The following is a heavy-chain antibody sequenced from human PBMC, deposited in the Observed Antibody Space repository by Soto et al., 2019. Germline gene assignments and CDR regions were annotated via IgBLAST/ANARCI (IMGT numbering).Heavy chain of an antibody. CDR2: IYYSGST. Sequence: AETLSLTCTVSGGSISSYYWSWVRQPPGKGLEWVGYIYYSGSTNYSPSLKSRGTISVDTSKNQFSLKLNSVTAADTAVYYCARGEEYDILTGYYINWFDPWGQGTLVTVSS. J-gene: IGHJ5*02. CDR3: ARGEEYDILTGYYINWFDP. CDR1: GGSISSYY. V-gene: IGHV4-59*01. D-gene: IGHD3-9*01.